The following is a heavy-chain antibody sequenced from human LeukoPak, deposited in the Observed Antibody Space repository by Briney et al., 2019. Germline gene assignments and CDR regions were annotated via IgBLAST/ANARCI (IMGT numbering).Heavy chain of an antibody. D-gene: IGHD3-9*01. V-gene: IGHV4-4*09. Sequence: SETLSLTCTVSGGSISSYYWSWIRQPPGKGLEWIGYIYTSGSTNYNPSLKSRVTISVDTSKNQFPLKLSSVTAADTAVYYCARHGRTGYLLENWFDPWGQGTLVTVSS. J-gene: IGHJ5*02. CDR3: ARHGRTGYLLENWFDP. CDR1: GGSISSYY. CDR2: IYTSGST.